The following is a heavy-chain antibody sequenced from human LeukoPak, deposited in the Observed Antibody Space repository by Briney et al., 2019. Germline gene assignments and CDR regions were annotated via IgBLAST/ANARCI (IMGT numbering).Heavy chain of an antibody. CDR2: ISGSGENT. V-gene: IGHV3-23*01. CDR3: GKDRPNYYHSSGHYYRQNGDY. CDR1: GFSFSSYA. Sequence: GGSLRLSCGASGFSFSSYAMSWVRQAPGKGLEWVSSISGSGENTYYTDSVKGRFTTSRDNFKSTLYLQMNSLRAEDTAVYYCGKDRPNYYHSSGHYYRQNGDYWGQGALVTVSS. D-gene: IGHD3-22*01. J-gene: IGHJ4*02.